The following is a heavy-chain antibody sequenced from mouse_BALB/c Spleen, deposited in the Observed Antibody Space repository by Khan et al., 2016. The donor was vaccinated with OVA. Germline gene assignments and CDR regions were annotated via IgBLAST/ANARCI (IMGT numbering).Heavy chain of an antibody. Sequence: QVTLKESGPGILQPSQTLSLTCSFSGFSLSISGMGVSWIRQPSGKGLEWLAHIYWDDHKRYNPSLKSRLTISKDTSRNQVSLKITSVDTVDTATYYCVRRRDWYFDYWGQGTSLTVSS. CDR2: IYWDDHK. D-gene: IGHD3-3*01. J-gene: IGHJ2*02. V-gene: IGHV8-12*01. CDR3: VRRRDWYFDY. CDR1: GFSLSISGMG.